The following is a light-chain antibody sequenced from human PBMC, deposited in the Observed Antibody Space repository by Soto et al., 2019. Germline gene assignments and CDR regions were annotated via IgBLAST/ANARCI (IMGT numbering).Light chain of an antibody. CDR3: CSYAGSGTLV. J-gene: IGLJ2*01. CDR2: EGS. V-gene: IGLV2-23*01. Sequence: QSALTQPASVSGSPGQSITISCSGTSSDVGSYNLVSWYQQHPGKAPKVMIYEGSKRPSGVSNRFSGSKSGNTASLTISGLQADDEADYYCCSYAGSGTLVFGGGTKVTVL. CDR1: SSDVGSYNL.